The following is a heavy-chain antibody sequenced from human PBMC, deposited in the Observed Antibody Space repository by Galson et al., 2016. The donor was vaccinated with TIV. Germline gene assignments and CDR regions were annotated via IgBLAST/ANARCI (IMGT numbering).Heavy chain of an antibody. D-gene: IGHD5-12*01. J-gene: IGHJ6*03. CDR3: ATDKSGFDTVDHFYYYMDG. Sequence: LSLTCTVSGGSISTFYWSWIRQSPGRGLEWIGHIYYSGSTDYNPPLRSRVSISNDTSKNHFSLQLRYVTAADTAVYYCATDKSGFDTVDHFYYYMDGWGKGTTVTVTS. V-gene: IGHV4-59*01. CDR1: GGSISTFY. CDR2: IYYSGST.